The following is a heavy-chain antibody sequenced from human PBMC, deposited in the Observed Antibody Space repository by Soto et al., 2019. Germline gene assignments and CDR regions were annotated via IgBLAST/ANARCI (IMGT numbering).Heavy chain of an antibody. CDR3: ARDSDGHSGYVDY. CDR1: GGSISSGGYY. Sequence: VQLLESGPGLVKPSQTLSLTCTVSGGSISSGGYYWSWIRQHPGKGLEWIGYIYYSGSTYYNPSLKSRVTISVDTSKNQFSLKLSSVTAADTAVYYCARDSDGHSGYVDYWGQGTLVTVSS. D-gene: IGHD6-19*01. CDR2: IYYSGST. J-gene: IGHJ4*02. V-gene: IGHV4-31*03.